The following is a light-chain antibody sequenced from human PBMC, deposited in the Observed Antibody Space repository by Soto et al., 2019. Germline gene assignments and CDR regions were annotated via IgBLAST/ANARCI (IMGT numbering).Light chain of an antibody. CDR3: CSYTTSTTYV. J-gene: IGLJ1*01. CDR2: GVN. V-gene: IGLV2-14*03. Sequence: QSVLTQPASVSGSPGQSITSSCTGTVSDVGGYDSVSWYQQHPGRAPKLIIYGVNNRPSGVSNRFSASKSADTASLTISGLQAEDEANYYCCSYTTSTTYVFGTGTK. CDR1: VSDVGGYDS.